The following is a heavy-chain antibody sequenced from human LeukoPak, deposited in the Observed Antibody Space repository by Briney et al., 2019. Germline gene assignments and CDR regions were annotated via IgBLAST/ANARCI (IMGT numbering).Heavy chain of an antibody. CDR1: GFTFSSYA. Sequence: GGSLRLSCAASGFTFSSYAMSWVRQAPGKGLEWVSAISGSGGSTYYADSVKGRFTVSRDNSKNTLYLQMNSLRAEDTAVYYCARGPRVRGGTYYYYGMDVWGQGTTVTVSS. J-gene: IGHJ6*02. CDR3: ARGPRVRGGTYYYYGMDV. V-gene: IGHV3-23*01. CDR2: ISGSGGST. D-gene: IGHD3-10*01.